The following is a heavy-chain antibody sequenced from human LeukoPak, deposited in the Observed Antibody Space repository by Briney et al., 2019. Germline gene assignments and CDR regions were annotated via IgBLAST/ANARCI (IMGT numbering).Heavy chain of an antibody. CDR2: IDHSGSS. CDR3: ARGHGGYCSSTSFSPPGYYFDY. J-gene: IGHJ4*02. D-gene: IGHD2-2*01. Sequence: LETLSLTCAVYGRSFSGYYWSWIRQPPGKWLEWIGEIDHSGSSNYHPSLKGPVTISVDTSKNQSSLKLSSVTAADTAVYYCARGHGGYCSSTSFSPPGYYFDYWGQGPLVPVSS. V-gene: IGHV4-34*01. CDR1: GRSFSGYY.